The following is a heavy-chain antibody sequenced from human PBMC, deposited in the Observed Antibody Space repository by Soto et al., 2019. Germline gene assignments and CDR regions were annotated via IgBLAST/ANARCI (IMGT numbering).Heavy chain of an antibody. CDR3: AREAINSSGYSRYFQH. D-gene: IGHD3-22*01. CDR1: GYTFTHYH. J-gene: IGHJ1*01. V-gene: IGHV1-46*01. Sequence: ASVKVSCKASGYTFTHYHVYWVRQAPGRGLEWLGMINPSGGSTTYAQNLQGRVTMTRDTSTNTVCMELSSLRSEDTAVYYCAREAINSSGYSRYFQHWGQGXLVTVPS. CDR2: INPSGGST.